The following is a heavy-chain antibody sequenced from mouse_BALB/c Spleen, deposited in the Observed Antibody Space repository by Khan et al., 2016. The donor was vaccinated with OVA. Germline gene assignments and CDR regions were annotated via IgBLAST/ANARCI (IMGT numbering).Heavy chain of an antibody. J-gene: IGHJ2*01. Sequence: VQLKESGPGLVKPSQSLSLICTVTGYSITSDYAWTWIRQFPGNKLEWMGFISYSGNTKYNPSLKSRISITRDTSKNQFFLQLNSVTTEDTATYYCARVYGGDFDYWGQGTTLTVSS. CDR1: GYSITSDYA. D-gene: IGHD1-1*01. CDR3: ARVYGGDFDY. V-gene: IGHV3-2*02. CDR2: ISYSGNT.